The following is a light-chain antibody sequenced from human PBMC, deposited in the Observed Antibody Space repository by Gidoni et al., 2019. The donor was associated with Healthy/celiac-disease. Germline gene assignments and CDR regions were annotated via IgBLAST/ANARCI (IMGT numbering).Light chain of an antibody. V-gene: IGKV1-5*03. Sequence: IQMTQSPSTLSASVGDRVTITCRASQSSSSWLDWYQQKPGKAPKLLIYTASSLESGGPSRWSGSGAGRKVTITISSRQPDEDLTYYCQQYNSYSPWTFGQGTKVEIK. CDR1: QSSSSW. J-gene: IGKJ1*01. CDR3: QQYNSYSPWT. CDR2: TAS.